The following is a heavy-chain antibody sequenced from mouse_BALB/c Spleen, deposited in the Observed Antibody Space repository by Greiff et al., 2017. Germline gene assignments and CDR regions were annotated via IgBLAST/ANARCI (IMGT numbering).Heavy chain of an antibody. CDR2: IYPGNVNT. CDR3: ARSDYYYGSSYDFDY. CDR1: GYTFTSYY. Sequence: QVQLQQSGPELVKPGASVRISCKASGYTFTSYYIHWVKQRPGQGLEWIGWIYPGNVNTKYNEKFKGKATLTADKSSSTAYMQLSSLTSEDSAVYFCARSDYYYGSSYDFDYWGQGTTLTVSS. V-gene: IGHV1S56*01. J-gene: IGHJ2*01. D-gene: IGHD1-1*01.